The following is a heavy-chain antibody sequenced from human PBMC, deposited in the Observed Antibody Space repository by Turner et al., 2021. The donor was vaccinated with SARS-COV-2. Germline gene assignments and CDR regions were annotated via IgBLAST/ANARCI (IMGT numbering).Heavy chain of an antibody. CDR1: GFTFSSYG. CDR2: IWYAGSYK. J-gene: IGHJ4*02. Sequence: QLLLVDSGGGVVQPGRSLRLSFAASGFTFSSYGMHWVRQAPGKGLEWVAVIWYAGSYKYYADSVKGRFTISRDNSKNTLYMQMNSVRAEDTALYYCARDGGTGTTFPFFDDWGQGTLVTVSS. D-gene: IGHD1-7*01. V-gene: IGHV3-33*01. CDR3: ARDGGTGTTFPFFDD.